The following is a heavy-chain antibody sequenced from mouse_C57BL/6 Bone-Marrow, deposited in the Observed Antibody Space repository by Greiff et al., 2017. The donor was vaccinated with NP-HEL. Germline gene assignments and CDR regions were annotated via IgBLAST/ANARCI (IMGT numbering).Heavy chain of an antibody. V-gene: IGHV5-4*01. Sequence: DVMLVESGGGLVKPGGSLKLSCAASGFTFSSYAMSWVRQTPEKRLEWVATISDGGSYTYYPDNVQGRFTISRDNAKNNLYLQMSHLQSEDTAIYYCARERHYGRAFYFDYWGQGTTLTVSS. J-gene: IGHJ2*01. CDR2: ISDGGSYT. CDR3: ARERHYGRAFYFDY. CDR1: GFTFSSYA. D-gene: IGHD1-1*01.